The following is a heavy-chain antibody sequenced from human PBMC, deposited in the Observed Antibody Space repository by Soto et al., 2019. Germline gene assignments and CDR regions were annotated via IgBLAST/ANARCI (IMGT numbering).Heavy chain of an antibody. D-gene: IGHD6-19*01. CDR2: ISTYNGNT. V-gene: IGHV1-18*04. J-gene: IGHJ5*02. Sequence: QVQLVQSGTEVKKPGASVKVSCKASGYTFTSYALSCVRHAPGQGLEWMGWISTYNGNTNYAQNLQGRVTMTTDISTNTAYMELRSLRSDDTAVYYCARVVGGIPVAGSWNWFDPWGQGTLVTVSS. CDR3: ARVVGGIPVAGSWNWFDP. CDR1: GYTFTSYA.